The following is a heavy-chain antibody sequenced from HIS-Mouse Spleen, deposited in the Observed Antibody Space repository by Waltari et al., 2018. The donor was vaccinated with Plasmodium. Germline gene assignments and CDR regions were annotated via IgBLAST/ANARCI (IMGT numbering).Heavy chain of an antibody. D-gene: IGHD1-7*01. CDR2: FYYSGRT. V-gene: IGHV4-39*07. CDR1: GGSISSSSYY. J-gene: IGHJ4*02. Sequence: QLQLQESGPGLVKPSETLSLTCTVSGGSISSSSYYWGWIRQPPGKGLEWIGSFYYSGRTSINPALKDRVTISVDTSKHQFSLKLSSVTAADTAVYYCARDRITGTSYFDYWGQGTLVTVSS. CDR3: ARDRITGTSYFDY.